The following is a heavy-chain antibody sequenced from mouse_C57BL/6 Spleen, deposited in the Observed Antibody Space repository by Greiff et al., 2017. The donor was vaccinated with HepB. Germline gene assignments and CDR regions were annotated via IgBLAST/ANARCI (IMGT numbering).Heavy chain of an antibody. CDR2: INPNNGGT. CDR1: GYTFTDYY. V-gene: IGHV1-26*01. CDR3: VWSLLAY. Sequence: VQLQQSGPELVKPGASVKISCKASGYTFTDYYMNWVKQSHGKSLEWIGDINPNNGGTSYNQKFKGKATLTVDKSSSTAYMELLSLTSEVSAVYYCVWSLLAYWGQGTLVTVSA. D-gene: IGHD2-1*01. J-gene: IGHJ3*01.